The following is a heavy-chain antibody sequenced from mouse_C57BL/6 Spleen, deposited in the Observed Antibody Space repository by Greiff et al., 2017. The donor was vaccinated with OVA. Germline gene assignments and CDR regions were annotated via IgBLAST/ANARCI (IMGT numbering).Heavy chain of an antibody. CDR1: GYAFSSSW. J-gene: IGHJ4*01. D-gene: IGHD2-1*01. CDR3: ARDGNYPYAMDY. CDR2: LYPGDGDT. V-gene: IGHV1-82*01. Sequence: QVQLQQSGPELVKPGASVKISCKASGYAFSSSWMNWVKQRPGKGLEWIGRLYPGDGDTNYNGKFKGKATLTADKSSSTAYMQLSSLTSEDSAVYFCARDGNYPYAMDYWGQGTSVTVSS.